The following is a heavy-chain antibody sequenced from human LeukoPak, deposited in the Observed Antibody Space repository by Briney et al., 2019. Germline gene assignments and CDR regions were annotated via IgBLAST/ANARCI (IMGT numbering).Heavy chain of an antibody. Sequence: PSETLSLTCTVSGGSISSSSYYWGWIRQPPGKGLEWIGSIYYSGSTYYNPSLKSRVTISVDTSKNQFSLKLSSVTAADTAVYYCARLKHVNFDYWGQGTLVTVSS. V-gene: IGHV4-39*07. J-gene: IGHJ4*02. D-gene: IGHD2-21*01. CDR2: IYYSGST. CDR1: GGSISSSSYY. CDR3: ARLKHVNFDY.